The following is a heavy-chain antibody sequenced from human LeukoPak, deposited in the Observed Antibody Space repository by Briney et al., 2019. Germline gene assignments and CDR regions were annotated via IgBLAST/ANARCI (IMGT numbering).Heavy chain of an antibody. CDR1: GFTFSSYA. CDR3: AKDSHNGYFDY. D-gene: IGHD2-8*01. J-gene: IGHJ4*02. CDR2: ISGSGGNT. Sequence: PGGSLRLSCAASGFTFSSYAMSWVRQAPGKGLEWVSVISGSGGNTYYADSVKGRFTISRDTSKNTLYLQVNSLTAGDTAVYYCAKDSHNGYFDYWGQGTLVTVSS. V-gene: IGHV3-23*01.